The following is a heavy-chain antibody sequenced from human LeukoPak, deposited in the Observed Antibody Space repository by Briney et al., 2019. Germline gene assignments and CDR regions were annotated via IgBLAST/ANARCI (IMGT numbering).Heavy chain of an antibody. CDR2: IIPSFGTA. CDR1: GGTFSSYG. D-gene: IGHD3-10*01. J-gene: IGHJ4*02. V-gene: IGHV1-69*13. Sequence: ASVKVSCKAYGGTFSSYGISWVRQAPGQGLEWMGGIIPSFGTANYAQKFQGKVTITADESTSTAYMELSSLRSEDTAAYYCARLSTGGYYYGSGFDYWGQGTLVTVSS. CDR3: ARLSTGGYYYGSGFDY.